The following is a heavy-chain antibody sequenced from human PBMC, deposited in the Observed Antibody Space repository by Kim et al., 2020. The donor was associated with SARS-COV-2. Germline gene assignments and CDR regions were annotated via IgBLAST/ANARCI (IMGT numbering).Heavy chain of an antibody. D-gene: IGHD6-13*01. V-gene: IGHV4-34*01. CDR2: INHSGST. Sequence: SETLSLTCAVYGGSFSGYYWSWIRQPPGKGLEWIGEINHSGSTNYNPSLKSRVTISVDTSKNQFSLKLSSVTAADTAVYYCARGREQQLVGKFDYWGQGT. J-gene: IGHJ4*02. CDR1: GGSFSGYY. CDR3: ARGREQQLVGKFDY.